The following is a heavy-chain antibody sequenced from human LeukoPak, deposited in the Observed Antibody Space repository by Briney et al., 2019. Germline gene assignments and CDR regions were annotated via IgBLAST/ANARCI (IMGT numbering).Heavy chain of an antibody. Sequence: GGSLRLSCAASGFTFSSYGMHWVRQAPGKGLEWVAFIRYDGSNKYYADSVKGRFTISRDNSRNTLYLQMNSLRAEDTAVYYCAKDLSSLPSYYFDYWGQGTLVTVSS. J-gene: IGHJ4*02. CDR2: IRYDGSNK. CDR1: GFTFSSYG. V-gene: IGHV3-30*02. CDR3: AKDLSSLPSYYFDY. D-gene: IGHD2-15*01.